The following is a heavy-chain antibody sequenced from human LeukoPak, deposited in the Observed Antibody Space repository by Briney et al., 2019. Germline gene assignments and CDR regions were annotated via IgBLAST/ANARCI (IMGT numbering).Heavy chain of an antibody. Sequence: SVKVSCKASGGTFSSYAISWVRQAPGQGLEWMRRIIPILGIANYAQKFQGRVTITADKSTSTAYMELSSLRSEDTAVYYCARDSIEMATQPGAFDIWGQGTMVTVSS. V-gene: IGHV1-69*04. CDR1: GGTFSSYA. D-gene: IGHD5-24*01. CDR2: IIPILGIA. J-gene: IGHJ3*02. CDR3: ARDSIEMATQPGAFDI.